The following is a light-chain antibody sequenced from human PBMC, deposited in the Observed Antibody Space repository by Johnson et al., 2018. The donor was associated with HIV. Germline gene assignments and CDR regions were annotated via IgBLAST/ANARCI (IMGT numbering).Light chain of an antibody. J-gene: IGLJ1*01. Sequence: QSALTQPPSVSAAPGQTVTISCSGSSSNVGSSFVSWYRQVPGTAPKLLIYDNNKRPSGIPGRFSGSKSGPSATLGITGLQTGDEADYYCGTWDSSLSAGGVFGTGTKVTVL. V-gene: IGLV1-51*01. CDR2: DNN. CDR3: GTWDSSLSAGGV. CDR1: SSNVGSSF.